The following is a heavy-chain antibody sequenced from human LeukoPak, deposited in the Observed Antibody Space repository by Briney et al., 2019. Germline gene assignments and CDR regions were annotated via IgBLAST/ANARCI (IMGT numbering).Heavy chain of an antibody. Sequence: PSETLSLTCAVYGGSFSGYYWGWIRQPPGKGLEWIGSIYYSGSTYYNPSLKSRVTISVDTSKNQFSLKLSSVTAADTAVYYCASNTYGSGSYYVLDYWGQGTLVTVSS. V-gene: IGHV4-34*01. CDR2: IYYSGST. CDR3: ASNTYGSGSYYVLDY. CDR1: GGSFSGYY. J-gene: IGHJ4*02. D-gene: IGHD3-10*01.